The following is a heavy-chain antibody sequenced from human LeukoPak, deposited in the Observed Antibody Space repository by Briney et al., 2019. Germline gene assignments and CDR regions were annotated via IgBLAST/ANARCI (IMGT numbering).Heavy chain of an antibody. J-gene: IGHJ5*02. D-gene: IGHD6-13*01. Sequence: SETLSLTCTVSGGSISSGDYYWSWIRQPPGKGLEWIGEIYHSGSTNYNPSLKSRVTISVDKSKNQFSLKLSSVTAADTAVYYCARREAYSSILHLFDPWGQGTLVTVSS. V-gene: IGHV4-39*07. CDR3: ARREAYSSILHLFDP. CDR1: GGSISSGDYY. CDR2: IYHSGST.